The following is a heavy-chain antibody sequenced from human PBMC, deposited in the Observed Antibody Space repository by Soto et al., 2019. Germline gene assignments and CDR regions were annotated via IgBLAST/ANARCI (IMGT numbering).Heavy chain of an antibody. Sequence: VGYLRLSCAASGFTFSSYGMSWVSQAPGKGLEWGANIPQDGSEKYYVDSVKGRFTIYRDKAKNSLYLQMNSLRAEDTVVYYCARTIVVVTDRYYYHYYYMDVWGKGTTVTVSS. CDR1: GFTFSSYG. J-gene: IGHJ6*03. D-gene: IGHD2-21*02. V-gene: IGHV3-7*03. CDR3: ARTIVVVTDRYYYHYYYMDV. CDR2: IPQDGSEK.